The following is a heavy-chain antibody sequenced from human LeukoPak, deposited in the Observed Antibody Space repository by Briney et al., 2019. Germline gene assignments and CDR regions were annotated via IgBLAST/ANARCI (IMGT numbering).Heavy chain of an antibody. CDR1: GGSFSGYY. J-gene: IGHJ6*03. V-gene: IGHV4-34*01. CDR2: INHSGST. CDR3: PITYRSGSYCYYHPYIAV. D-gene: IGHD3-10*01. Sequence: KTSETLSLTCAVYGGSFSGYYWSWIRQPPGKGLEWIGEINHSGSTNYNPSLKSRVTISVDTSKNQFSLKLSSVPAPDTAVNYCPITYRSGSYCYYHPYIAVWGEGTTVTVSS.